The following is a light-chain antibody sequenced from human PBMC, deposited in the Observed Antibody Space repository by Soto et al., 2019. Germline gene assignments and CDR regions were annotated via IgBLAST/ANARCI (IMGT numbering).Light chain of an antibody. CDR1: SSDVGSYNL. CDR2: EGS. V-gene: IGLV2-23*03. CDR3: CSYAGSSTFSEV. J-gene: IGLJ2*01. Sequence: QSALTQPASVSGSPGQSITICCTGTSSDVGSYNLVSWYQQHPGKAPKLMIYEGSKRPSGVSKRFSGSKSGNTASLTISGLQAEDEADYYCCSYAGSSTFSEVFGAGTKLTVL.